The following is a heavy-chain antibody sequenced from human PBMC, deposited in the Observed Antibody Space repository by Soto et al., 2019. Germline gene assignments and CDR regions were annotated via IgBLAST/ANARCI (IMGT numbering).Heavy chain of an antibody. D-gene: IGHD6-6*01. V-gene: IGHV3-74*01. CDR3: ARGLGQLARTGGNWFDP. J-gene: IGHJ5*02. Sequence: GGSLRLSCAASGFTFSSYWMHWVRQAPGKGLVWVSRINSDGSSTSYADSVKGRFTISRDNAKNTLYLQMNSLRAEDTAVYYCARGLGQLARTGGNWFDPWGQGTLVTVSS. CDR2: INSDGSST. CDR1: GFTFSSYW.